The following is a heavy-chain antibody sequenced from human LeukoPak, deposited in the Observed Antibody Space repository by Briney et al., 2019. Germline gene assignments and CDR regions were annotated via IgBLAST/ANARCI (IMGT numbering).Heavy chain of an antibody. V-gene: IGHV1-2*02. J-gene: IGHJ4*02. CDR1: GYTFTGYY. CDR3: AGDYDSSGYYVH. Sequence: ASVKVSCKASGYTFTGYYMHWVRQAPGQGLEWMGWINPNSGGTNYAQKFQGRVTMTRDTSISAAYMELSRLRSDDTAVYYCAGDYDSSGYYVHWGQGTLVTVSS. D-gene: IGHD3-22*01. CDR2: INPNSGGT.